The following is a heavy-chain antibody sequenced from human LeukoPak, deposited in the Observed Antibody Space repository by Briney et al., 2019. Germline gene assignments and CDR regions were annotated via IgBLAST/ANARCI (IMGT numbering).Heavy chain of an antibody. V-gene: IGHV1-2*02. CDR2: INPNSGGT. J-gene: IGHJ5*02. D-gene: IGHD3-22*01. CDR3: AREYYYDSSGYYLANWFDP. Sequence: PWASVKVSCKASGYTFTGYYMHWVRQAPGQGLEWMGWINPNSGGTNYAQKFQGRVTMTRDTSISTAYMELSRLRSDDTAVYYCAREYYYDSSGYYLANWFDPRGQGTLVTVSS. CDR1: GYTFTGYY.